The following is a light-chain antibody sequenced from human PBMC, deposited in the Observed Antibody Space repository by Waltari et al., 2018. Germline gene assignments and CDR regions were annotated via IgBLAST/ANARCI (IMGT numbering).Light chain of an antibody. J-gene: IGKJ3*01. Sequence: DIVMTQSPDSLAVSLGERATINCKSSQSVLYSSNNKNYLAWYQQKPGQPPKQLIYWASTRESGVPDRFSGSGSGTDFTLTISSLQAEDVAVYYCQQYYSTPFFGPGTKVDIK. CDR1: QSVLYSSNNKNY. CDR3: QQYYSTPF. V-gene: IGKV4-1*01. CDR2: WAS.